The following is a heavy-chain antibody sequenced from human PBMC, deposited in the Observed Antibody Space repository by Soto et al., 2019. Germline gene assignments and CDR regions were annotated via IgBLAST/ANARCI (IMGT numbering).Heavy chain of an antibody. Sequence: QVQLVQSGAEVKKHGASVKVSCKASGYTFTSYAMHWVRQAPGQRLEWMGWINAGNGNTKYSQKFQGRVTITRDTSANTAYLELSSLSSEDKSVSYCAIAFVVPAAMRSYYYYCMNVGGQGTTVTVS. D-gene: IGHD2-2*01. CDR2: INAGNGNT. V-gene: IGHV1-3*01. CDR1: GYTFTSYA. CDR3: AIAFVVPAAMRSYYYYCMNV. J-gene: IGHJ6*02.